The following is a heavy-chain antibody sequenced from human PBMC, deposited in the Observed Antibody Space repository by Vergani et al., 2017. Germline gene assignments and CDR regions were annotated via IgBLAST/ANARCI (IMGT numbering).Heavy chain of an antibody. D-gene: IGHD6-19*01. V-gene: IGHV1-58*01. CDR1: GFTFTSSA. CDR2: IFVGSGNT. Sequence: QMQLVQSGPEVKKPGTSVKVSCKASGFTFTSSAVQWVRQARGQRLEWIGWIFVGSGNTNYAQKFQERVTITRDMSTSTAYMELSSLRSEDTAVYYCAADAGYSSGWYYFDYWGQGTLVTVSS. J-gene: IGHJ4*02. CDR3: AADAGYSSGWYYFDY.